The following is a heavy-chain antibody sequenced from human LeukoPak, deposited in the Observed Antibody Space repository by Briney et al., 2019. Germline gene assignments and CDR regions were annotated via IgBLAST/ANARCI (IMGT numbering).Heavy chain of an antibody. D-gene: IGHD1-26*01. CDR2: FDPEDGET. Sequence: ASVKVSCKASGYTFTRYYMHWVRQAPGKGLEWMGGFDPEDGETIYAQKFQGRVTMTEDTSTDTAYMELSSLRSEDTAVYYCARYSGSYGGFDYWGQGTLVTVSS. CDR1: GYTFTRYY. V-gene: IGHV1-24*01. J-gene: IGHJ4*02. CDR3: ARYSGSYGGFDY.